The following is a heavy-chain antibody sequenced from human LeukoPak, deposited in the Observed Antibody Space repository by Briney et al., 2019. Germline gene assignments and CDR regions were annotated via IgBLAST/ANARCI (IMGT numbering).Heavy chain of an antibody. J-gene: IGHJ5*02. CDR1: GGTFSSYA. Sequence: SVKVSCKASGGTFSSYAISWVRQAPGQGLEWMGRIIPIFGTANYAQKFQGRVTITTDESTSTAYMELSSLRSEDTAVYYCAREQLEGNWFDPWGQGTLVTVSS. V-gene: IGHV1-69*05. D-gene: IGHD6-13*01. CDR3: AREQLEGNWFDP. CDR2: IIPIFGTA.